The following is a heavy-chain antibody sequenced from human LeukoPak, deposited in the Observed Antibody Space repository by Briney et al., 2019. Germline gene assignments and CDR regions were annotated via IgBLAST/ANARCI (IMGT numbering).Heavy chain of an antibody. CDR2: ISGSGSST. CDR3: ARVISEDYYAMDV. Sequence: GGSLRLSCAASGFTFSSYAMTGVRQAPGKGLEWVSGISGSGSSTYYADSVKGRFTVSRDNSKNTLYLQMNSLRAEDTAVYYCARVISEDYYAMDVWGQGTTVTVSS. V-gene: IGHV3-23*01. J-gene: IGHJ6*02. D-gene: IGHD2/OR15-2a*01. CDR1: GFTFSSYA.